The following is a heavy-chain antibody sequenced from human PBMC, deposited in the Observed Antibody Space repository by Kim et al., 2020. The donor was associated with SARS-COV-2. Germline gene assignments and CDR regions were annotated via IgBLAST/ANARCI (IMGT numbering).Heavy chain of an antibody. D-gene: IGHD2-15*01. Sequence: ARKFQGRVTMTRDTSISTAYMELSSLRSDDTAVYYCARYCSGICCSAYFDHWGQGTLVTVSS. CDR3: ARYCSGICCSAYFDH. V-gene: IGHV1-2*02. J-gene: IGHJ4*02.